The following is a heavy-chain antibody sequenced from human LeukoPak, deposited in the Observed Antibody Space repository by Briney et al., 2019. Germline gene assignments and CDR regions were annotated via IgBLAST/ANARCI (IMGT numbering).Heavy chain of an antibody. Sequence: SETLSLTCTVSGGSISSYYWSWIRQPPGKGLEWIGYIYYSGSTNYNPSLKSRVTISVDTSKNQFSLKLSSVTAADTAVYYCAXXXXXXXXADYYFDYWGQGTLVTVSS. D-gene: IGHD2-15*01. CDR1: GGSISSYY. CDR2: IYYSGST. J-gene: IGHJ4*02. CDR3: AXXXXXXXXADYYFDY. V-gene: IGHV4-59*08.